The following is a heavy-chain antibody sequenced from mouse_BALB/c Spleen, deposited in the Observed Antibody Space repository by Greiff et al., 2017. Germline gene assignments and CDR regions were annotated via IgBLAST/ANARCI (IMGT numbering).Heavy chain of an antibody. CDR3: ARSGYYGSSFFAY. Sequence: QVQLKQSAAELARPGASVKMSCKASGYTFTSYTMHWVKQRPGQGLEWIGYINPSSGYTEYNQKFKDKTTLTADKSSSTAYMQLSSLTSEDSAVYYCARSGYYGSSFFAYWGQGTLVTVSA. J-gene: IGHJ3*01. D-gene: IGHD1-1*01. CDR1: GYTFTSYT. CDR2: INPSSGYT. V-gene: IGHV1-4*02.